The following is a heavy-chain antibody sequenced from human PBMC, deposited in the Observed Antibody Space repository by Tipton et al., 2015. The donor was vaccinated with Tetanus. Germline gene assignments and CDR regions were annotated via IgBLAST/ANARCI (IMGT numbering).Heavy chain of an antibody. J-gene: IGHJ5*02. D-gene: IGHD6-6*01. V-gene: IGHV1-46*01. Sequence: QVQLVQSGAEVKKPGASVKVSCKASGYTFTSYYMHWVRQAPGQGLEWMGIINPSGGSTSYAQKFQGRVTMTRDTSTSTVYMELSGLRSEDTAVYYCARSSIAGRWFDPWGQGTLVTVSS. CDR2: INPSGGST. CDR3: ARSSIAGRWFDP. CDR1: GYTFTSYY.